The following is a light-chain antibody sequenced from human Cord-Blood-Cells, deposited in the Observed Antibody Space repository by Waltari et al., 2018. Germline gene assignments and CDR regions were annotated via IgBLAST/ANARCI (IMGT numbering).Light chain of an antibody. CDR2: AAS. CDR3: QQSYSTTWT. CDR1: QSISSY. V-gene: IGKV1-39*01. Sequence: DIQMTKTTSYLSAYVGDRVTITCRASQSISSYLNWYQQKPGKAPKLLIYAASSLQSVVPSRFSGSGSGTDFTLTISSLQPEDFATYYCQQSYSTTWTFGQGTKVEIK. J-gene: IGKJ1*01.